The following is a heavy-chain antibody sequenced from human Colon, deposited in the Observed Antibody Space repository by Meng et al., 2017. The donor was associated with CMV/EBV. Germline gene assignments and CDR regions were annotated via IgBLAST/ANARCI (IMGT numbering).Heavy chain of an antibody. V-gene: IGHV3-53*01. CDR2: IYSGGST. CDR3: ARDNVVVVPAAIHY. D-gene: IGHD2-2*01. Sequence: GESLKISCAASGFTVSSNYMSWVRQAPGKGLEWVSVIYSGGSTYYADSVKGRFTISRDNSKNTLYLQMNSLRAEDTAVYYCARDNVVVVPAAIHYWGQGTLVTVSS. J-gene: IGHJ4*02. CDR1: GFTVSSNY.